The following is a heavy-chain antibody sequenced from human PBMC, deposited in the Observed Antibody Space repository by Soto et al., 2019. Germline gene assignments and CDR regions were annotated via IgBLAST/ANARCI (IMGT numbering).Heavy chain of an antibody. V-gene: IGHV1-2*02. CDR1: GYTFTGYY. CDR2: INPNSGGT. J-gene: IGHJ4*02. CDR3: ARDRQLAAAGTFFDY. Sequence: ASVKVSCKASGYTFTGYYMHWVRQAPGQGLEWMGWINPNSGGTNYAQKVQGRLTMTTDTSTRTAYMELRSLRSDDTAVYYCARDRQLAAAGTFFDYWGQGTLVTVSS. D-gene: IGHD6-13*01.